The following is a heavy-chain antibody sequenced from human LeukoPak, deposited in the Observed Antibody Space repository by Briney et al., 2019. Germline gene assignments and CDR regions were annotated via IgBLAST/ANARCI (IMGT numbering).Heavy chain of an antibody. CDR1: GYSFTTYA. CDR3: GRDPKLGIRGYTYGYIDY. J-gene: IGHJ4*02. D-gene: IGHD5-18*01. V-gene: IGHV7-4-1*02. Sequence: ASVKVSCKTSGYSFTTYALNWVRQAPGQGLEWMGWINANTGNPTYAQGFTGRYVFSLDTSVSTAHLQISGLKADDTAVYYCGRDPKLGIRGYTYGYIDYWGQGTLVTVSS. CDR2: INANTGNP.